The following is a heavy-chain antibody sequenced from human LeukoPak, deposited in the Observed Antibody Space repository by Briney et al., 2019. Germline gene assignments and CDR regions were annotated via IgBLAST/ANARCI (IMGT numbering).Heavy chain of an antibody. J-gene: IGHJ4*02. D-gene: IGHD1-26*01. CDR1: GGSISSGGYY. CDR3: ARDPVEWELPPDY. CDR2: IYHSGST. Sequence: SETLSLTCTVSGGSISSGGYYWSWIRQPPGKGLEWIGYIYHSGSTYYNPSLKSRVTISVDRSKNQFSLKLSSVTAADTAVYYCARDPVEWELPPDYWGQGTLVTVSS. V-gene: IGHV4-30-2*01.